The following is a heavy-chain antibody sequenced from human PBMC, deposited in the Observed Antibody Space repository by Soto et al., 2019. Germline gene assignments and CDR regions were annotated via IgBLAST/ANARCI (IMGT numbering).Heavy chain of an antibody. V-gene: IGHV4-30-2*01. CDR2: IFSDGSA. J-gene: IGHJ5*02. CDR3: ARGSIPHSTFLRFDP. D-gene: IGHD2-2*01. CDR1: GGSITSGDFS. Sequence: SETLSLTCVVSGGSITSGDFSWNWIRQPPGKGLEWIGHIFSDGSAFSNPSLKSRVTISADRSKNQVSLILTSVTAADTAVYYCARGSIPHSTFLRFDPWGQGTPVTVSS.